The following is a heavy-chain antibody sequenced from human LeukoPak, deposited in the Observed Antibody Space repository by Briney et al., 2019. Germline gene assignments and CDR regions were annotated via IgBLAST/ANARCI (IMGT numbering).Heavy chain of an antibody. V-gene: IGHV4-39*01. CDR2: IYYSGST. Sequence: SETLSLTCTVSGGSISSYYWGWIRQPPGKGLEWIGSIYYSGSTYYNPSLKSRVTISVDTSKNQFSLKLSSVTAADTAVYYCARLDGDFPFDYWGQGTLVTVSS. D-gene: IGHD4-17*01. J-gene: IGHJ4*02. CDR1: GGSISSYY. CDR3: ARLDGDFPFDY.